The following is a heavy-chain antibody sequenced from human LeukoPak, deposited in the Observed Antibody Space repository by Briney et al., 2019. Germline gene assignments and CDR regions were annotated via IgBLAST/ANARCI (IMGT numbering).Heavy chain of an antibody. Sequence: PGGSLRLSCAASGFTFDDYGMSWVRQAPGKGLEWVSGINWNGGSTGYADSVKGRFTISRDNAKNSLYLQMNSLRAEDTALYYCARDPHCTNGVCYFDYWGQGTLVTVSS. J-gene: IGHJ4*02. CDR2: INWNGGST. CDR1: GFTFDDYG. D-gene: IGHD2-8*01. V-gene: IGHV3-20*04. CDR3: ARDPHCTNGVCYFDY.